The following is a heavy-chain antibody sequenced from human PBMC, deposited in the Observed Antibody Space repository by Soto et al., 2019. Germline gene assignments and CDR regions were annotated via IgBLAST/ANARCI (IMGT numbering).Heavy chain of an antibody. V-gene: IGHV1-69*06. J-gene: IGHJ6*02. Sequence: SVKVSCKASGGTFSIYAISWVLRSPLQGLEWMGGIIPIFGTANYAQKFQGRVTITADKSTSTAYMELSSLRSEDTAVYYCARLGIAASYYYGMDVWGQGTTVTVSS. CDR1: GGTFSIYA. CDR2: IIPIFGTA. CDR3: ARLGIAASYYYGMDV. D-gene: IGHD6-13*01.